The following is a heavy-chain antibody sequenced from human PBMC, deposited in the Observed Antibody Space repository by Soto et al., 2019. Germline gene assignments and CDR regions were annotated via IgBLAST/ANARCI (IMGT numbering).Heavy chain of an antibody. CDR3: AKALYGGYDSFYYGMDV. CDR2: ISGSGGST. J-gene: IGHJ6*02. CDR1: GFTFSSYA. Sequence: PGGSLRLSCAASGFTFSSYAMSWVRQAPGKGLEWVSAISGSGGSTYYADSVKGRFTISRDNSKNTLYLQMNSLRADDTAVYYCAKALYGGYDSFYYGMDVWGQGTTVTVSS. D-gene: IGHD4-17*01. V-gene: IGHV3-23*01.